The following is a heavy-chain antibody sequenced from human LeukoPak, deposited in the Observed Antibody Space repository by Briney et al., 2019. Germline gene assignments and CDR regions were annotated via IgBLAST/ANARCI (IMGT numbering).Heavy chain of an antibody. CDR3: ARGKVIAAAGTSYYMDV. D-gene: IGHD6-13*01. CDR1: GFTVSSNY. CDR2: IYSGGST. J-gene: IGHJ6*03. V-gene: IGHV3-53*01. Sequence: GGSLRLSCAASGFTVSSNYMSWVRQAPGKGLEWVSVIYSGGSTYYADSVKGRFTISRDNSKNTLYLQMNSLRAEDTAVYYCARGKVIAAAGTSYYMDVWGKGTTVTVSS.